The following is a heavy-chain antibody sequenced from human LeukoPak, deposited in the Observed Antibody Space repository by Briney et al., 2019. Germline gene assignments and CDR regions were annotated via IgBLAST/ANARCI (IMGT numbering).Heavy chain of an antibody. V-gene: IGHV4-59*01. D-gene: IGHD3-22*01. CDR2: IYYSGST. CDR1: GGSISGYY. CDR3: ARATDASSGYFWFDP. J-gene: IGHJ5*02. Sequence: SETLSLTCSVSGGSISGYYWSWIRQSPGKGLEWIAYIYYSGSTNYNPSLKSRVTISVDTSKNQFSLKLSSVTAADTAMYYCARATDASSGYFWFDPGGQGTLVTVSS.